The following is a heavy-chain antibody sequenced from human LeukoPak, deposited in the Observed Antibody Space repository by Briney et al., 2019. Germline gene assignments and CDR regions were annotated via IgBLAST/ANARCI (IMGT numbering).Heavy chain of an antibody. CDR2: INPNSGGT. CDR3: ARVKTMIIVVSLFDY. J-gene: IGHJ4*02. D-gene: IGHD3-22*01. V-gene: IGHV1-2*02. Sequence: ASVTVSCKASGYTFTGYYMHWVRQAPGQGLEWMGWINPNSGGTNYAQQFQGRLTMTRDTSISTAYMELSRLRSDDTAVYYCARVKTMIIVVSLFDYWGQGTLVTVSS. CDR1: GYTFTGYY.